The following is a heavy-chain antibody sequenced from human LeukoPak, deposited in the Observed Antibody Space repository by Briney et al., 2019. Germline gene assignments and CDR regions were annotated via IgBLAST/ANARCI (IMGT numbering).Heavy chain of an antibody. V-gene: IGHV4-4*02. CDR1: GGSISSSNW. J-gene: IGHJ3*02. D-gene: IGHD5-12*01. CDR3: ASPRGYSGYERAFDI. Sequence: SGTLSLTCAVSGGSISSSNWWSWVRQPPGKGLEWIGEIYHSESTNYNPSLKSRVTISVDKSKNQFSLKLSSVTAADTAVYYCASPRGYSGYERAFDIWGQGTIVTVSS. CDR2: IYHSEST.